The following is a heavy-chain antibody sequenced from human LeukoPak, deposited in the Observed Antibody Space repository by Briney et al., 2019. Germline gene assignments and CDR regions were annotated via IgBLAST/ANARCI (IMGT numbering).Heavy chain of an antibody. D-gene: IGHD5-12*01. CDR3: ARAWSYSGYDFYLDY. J-gene: IGHJ4*02. CDR1: GFTFSSYE. Sequence: PGGSLRLSCAASGFTFSSYEMNWVRQAPGEGLEWVSYISSSGSTIYYADSVKGRFTISRDNAKNSLYLQMNSLRAEDTAVYYCARAWSYSGYDFYLDYWGQGTLVTVSS. CDR2: ISSSGSTI. V-gene: IGHV3-48*03.